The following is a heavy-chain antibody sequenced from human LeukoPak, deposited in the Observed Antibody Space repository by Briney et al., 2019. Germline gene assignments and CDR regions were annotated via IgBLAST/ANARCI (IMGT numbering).Heavy chain of an antibody. CDR1: GFTFSSYS. CDR2: ISSSSSYI. D-gene: IGHD3-9*01. Sequence: GGSLRLSCAASGFTFSSYSMYWVRQAPGKGLEWVSSISSSSSYIYYADSVKGRFTISRDNAKNSLYLQMNSLRAEDTAVYYCARDGVLRYFDSPPFWGQGTLVTVSS. CDR3: ARDGVLRYFDSPPF. V-gene: IGHV3-21*01. J-gene: IGHJ4*02.